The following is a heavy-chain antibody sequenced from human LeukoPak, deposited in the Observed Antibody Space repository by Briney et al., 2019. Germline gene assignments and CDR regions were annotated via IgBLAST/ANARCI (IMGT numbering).Heavy chain of an antibody. D-gene: IGHD3-10*01. CDR3: AKDSEWGGMVRAPSAFDC. Sequence: GGSLRLSCAASGFPFSSYGMHWVRPAPGKGLEWVAFIRYDGSNKYYADSVKGRFTISRDNSKNTLYLQMNSLRAEDTAVYYCAKDSEWGGMVRAPSAFDCWGQGTLVTVSS. J-gene: IGHJ4*02. CDR1: GFPFSSYG. V-gene: IGHV3-30*02. CDR2: IRYDGSNK.